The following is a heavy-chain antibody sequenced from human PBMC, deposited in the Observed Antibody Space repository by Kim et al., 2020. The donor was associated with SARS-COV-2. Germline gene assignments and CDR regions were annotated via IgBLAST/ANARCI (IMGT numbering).Heavy chain of an antibody. J-gene: IGHJ6*03. CDR2: K. Sequence: KYSADSVKGRFTISRDNSKNTLYLQMNSLRAEDTAVYYCARAENYYYMDVWGKGTTVTVSS. CDR3: ARAENYYYMDV. V-gene: IGHV3-30*01.